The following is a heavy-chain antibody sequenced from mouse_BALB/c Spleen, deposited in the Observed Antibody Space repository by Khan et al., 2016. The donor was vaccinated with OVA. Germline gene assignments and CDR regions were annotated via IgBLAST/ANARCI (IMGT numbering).Heavy chain of an antibody. CDR1: GYSITSDYA. Sequence: EVKLLESEPGLVKPSQSLSLTCTVTGYSITSDYAWNWIRQFPGNKLEWMGYISYSGRTSYNPSLKSRISITRDTSKNQFFLQLNSVTTEDTATYYCARSVTITTVVATDFDYWGQGTTLTVSS. CDR2: ISYSGRT. J-gene: IGHJ2*01. V-gene: IGHV3-2*02. CDR3: ARSVTITTVVATDFDY. D-gene: IGHD1-1*01.